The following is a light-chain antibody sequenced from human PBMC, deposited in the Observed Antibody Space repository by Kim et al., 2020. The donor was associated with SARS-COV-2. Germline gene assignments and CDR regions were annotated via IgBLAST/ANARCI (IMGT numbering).Light chain of an antibody. V-gene: IGKV1-5*03. J-gene: IGKJ1*01. CDR1: QSVSSW. CDR3: QQYNSYSWT. CDR2: KAS. Sequence: HLTPSPSTLSASVGDTVTITCRASQSVSSWLAWYQQKPGKAPKLLIYKASSLESGVPSRFSVSGSGTEFTLTISSLQPDDFATYYCQQYNSYSWTFGQGTKVEIK.